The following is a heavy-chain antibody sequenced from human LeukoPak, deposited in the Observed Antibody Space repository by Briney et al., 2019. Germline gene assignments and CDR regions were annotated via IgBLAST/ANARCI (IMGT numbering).Heavy chain of an antibody. V-gene: IGHV3-21*01. CDR1: GFTVSSNY. D-gene: IGHD6-19*01. CDR2: ISSSSSYI. J-gene: IGHJ4*02. Sequence: GGSLRLSCAASGFTVSSNYMNWVRQAPGKGLEWVSSISSSSSYIYYADSVKGRFTISRDNAKNSLYLQMNSLRAEDTAVYYCAREGYSSGWYMSAFRVSEFDYWGQGTLVTVSS. CDR3: AREGYSSGWYMSAFRVSEFDY.